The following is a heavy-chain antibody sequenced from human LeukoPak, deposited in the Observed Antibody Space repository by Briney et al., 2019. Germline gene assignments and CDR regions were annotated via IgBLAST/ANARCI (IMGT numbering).Heavy chain of an antibody. CDR2: VYYSGST. J-gene: IGHJ6*02. CDR3: ARDLGYCSSTSCGYYYYGMDV. Sequence: KPSETLSLTCTVSGGSISSYDWSWIGQPPGKGLEWSGYVYYSGSTNYNPSLKSRVTISVDTSKNQFSLKLSSVTAADTAVYYCARDLGYCSSTSCGYYYYGMDVWGQGTTVTVSS. V-gene: IGHV4-59*01. D-gene: IGHD2-2*01. CDR1: GGSISSYD.